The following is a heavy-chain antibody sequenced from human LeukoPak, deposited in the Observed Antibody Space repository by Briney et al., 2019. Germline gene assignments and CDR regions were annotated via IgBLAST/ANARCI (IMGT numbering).Heavy chain of an antibody. D-gene: IGHD4-23*01. Sequence: GESLKISCKGSGYRFTSYWIGWVRQMPGKGLEWMGIIYPGDSDTRYSPSFQGQVTISADKSISTAYLQWSSLKASDTAMYYCARQEDYGGKGRDYWGQGTLVTVSP. CDR1: GYRFTSYW. V-gene: IGHV5-51*01. CDR3: ARQEDYGGKGRDY. J-gene: IGHJ4*02. CDR2: IYPGDSDT.